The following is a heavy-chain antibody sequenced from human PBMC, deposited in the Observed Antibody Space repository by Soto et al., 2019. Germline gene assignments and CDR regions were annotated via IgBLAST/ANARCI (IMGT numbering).Heavy chain of an antibody. D-gene: IGHD3-3*01. CDR3: AKSITTSGDSTGRGVVPDN. V-gene: IGHV3-30*18. Sequence: QVQLVESGGGVVQPGRSLRLSCAASGFSFSAFGMHWVRQAPGKGLEWVGVISYDGRNEYYADSVRGRFTVSRDNSKSTLYLQMNSLRAEDTAVYYCAKSITTSGDSTGRGVVPDNWGPGTLVIVSS. CDR2: ISYDGRNE. J-gene: IGHJ4*02. CDR1: GFSFSAFG.